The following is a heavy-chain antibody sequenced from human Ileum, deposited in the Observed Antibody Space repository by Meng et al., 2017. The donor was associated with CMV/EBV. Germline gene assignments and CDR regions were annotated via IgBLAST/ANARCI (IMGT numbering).Heavy chain of an antibody. CDR1: GDSMSGSY. CDR2: IYYTGNS. J-gene: IGHJ4*02. D-gene: IGHD2-15*01. Sequence: SETLSLTCAVFGDSMSGSYWSWIRQPPGKGLEWICYIYYTGNSNYNPSLKSRVTISVDTSKSQFSLKVTSLTPADTAVYYCVRGGGGYAFDYWGQGALVTVSS. V-gene: IGHV4-59*01. CDR3: VRGGGGYAFDY.